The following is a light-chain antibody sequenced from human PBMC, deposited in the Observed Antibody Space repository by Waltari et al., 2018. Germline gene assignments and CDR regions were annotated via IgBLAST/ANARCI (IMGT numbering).Light chain of an antibody. V-gene: IGLV4-69*01. CDR1: SGHISNV. J-gene: IGLJ3*02. Sequence: QLVLTQSPSASASLGASVKLTCTLSSGHISNVIAWHQQQPRKGPRYLMKVNSDGSHSKGDEIPDRCSGSSSGAERYLTISSLQSEDEADYYCQTGGHGTWVFGGGTKLTVL. CDR2: VNSDGSH. CDR3: QTGGHGTWV.